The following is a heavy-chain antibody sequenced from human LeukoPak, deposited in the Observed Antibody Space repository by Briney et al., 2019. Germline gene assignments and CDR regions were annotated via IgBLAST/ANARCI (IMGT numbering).Heavy chain of an antibody. D-gene: IGHD5-18*01. V-gene: IGHV3-21*01. CDR1: GFTFSSYS. CDR2: ISSSSSYI. J-gene: IGHJ4*02. Sequence: GVLRLSCAASGFTFSSYSMNWVRQAPGKGLEWVSSISSSSSYIYYADSVKGRFAISRDNAKNSLYLQMNSLRAEDTAVYYCARDLGYSYGYGYFDYWGQGTLVTVSS. CDR3: ARDLGYSYGYGYFDY.